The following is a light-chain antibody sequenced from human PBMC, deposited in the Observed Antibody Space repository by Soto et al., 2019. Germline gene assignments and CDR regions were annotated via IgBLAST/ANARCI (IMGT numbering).Light chain of an antibody. CDR2: GTS. V-gene: IGKV3-20*01. CDR3: QQYGSSPT. CDR1: QSVTSTS. J-gene: IGKJ4*01. Sequence: EIVLTQSPGTLSLSPGERATLSCRASQSVTSTSLAWYQQKPGQAPRLLIYGTSSRATGIPDRFSGSGSGTDFTLTISGLEPEDFAVYSCQQYGSSPTFGGGTKVDIK.